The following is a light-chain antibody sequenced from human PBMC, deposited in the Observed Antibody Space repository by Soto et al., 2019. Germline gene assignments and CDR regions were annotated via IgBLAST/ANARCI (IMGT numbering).Light chain of an antibody. CDR3: QQYDNWPPRLT. Sequence: EIVLTQFPATLSVSPGETVTLSCRASQSVSSYLAWYQQKPGHAPRLLIYGASKKAGGVPDRFGGSGSGTEFTLTISSLQSEDSAVYYCQQYDNWPPRLTFGGGTKVEIK. J-gene: IGKJ4*01. CDR2: GAS. CDR1: QSVSSY. V-gene: IGKV3D-15*01.